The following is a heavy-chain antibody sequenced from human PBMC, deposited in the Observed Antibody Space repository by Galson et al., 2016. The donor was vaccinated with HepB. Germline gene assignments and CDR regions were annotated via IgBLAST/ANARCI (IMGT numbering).Heavy chain of an antibody. CDR2: INPNSGGT. CDR3: ARDHRYSYGCDS. V-gene: IGHV1-2*04. CDR1: GYTFTGYY. Sequence: SVKVSCKASGYTFTGYYMHWVRQAPGQGLEWMGWINPNSGGTKYAKKFQGWVTMTRDTSISTAYMELSSLRSEDTAVYYCARDHRYSYGCDSWGQGTLVTVSS. D-gene: IGHD5-18*01. J-gene: IGHJ4*02.